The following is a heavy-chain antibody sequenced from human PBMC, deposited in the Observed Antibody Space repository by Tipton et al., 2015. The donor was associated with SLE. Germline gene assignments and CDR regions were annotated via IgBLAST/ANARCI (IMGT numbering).Heavy chain of an antibody. CDR3: ARVYSSTFDY. D-gene: IGHD6-19*01. CDR1: GFAFSDYY. V-gene: IGHV3-11*01. J-gene: IGHJ4*02. CDR2: ISNGGSSI. Sequence: GSLRLSCAASGFAFSDYYMSWIRQAPGKGLECVSYISNGGSSIYFADSVKGRFTISRDNAKNSLYLQMNSLRAEDTALYYCARVYSSTFDYWGQGTLVTVSS.